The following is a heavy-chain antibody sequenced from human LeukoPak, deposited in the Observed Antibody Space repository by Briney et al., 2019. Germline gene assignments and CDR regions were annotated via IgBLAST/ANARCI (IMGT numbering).Heavy chain of an antibody. V-gene: IGHV1-2*02. J-gene: IGHJ6*02. Sequence: GASVKVSCKASGYTFTDNYIQWVRQPPGQGLEWMGWSNPNSGGTNSAQKFQRRVTMPRDTSVSTAHMELSRLRSDDTAVYYCARDHCTSSGRYEYYYYGMDVWGQGTTVTVSS. CDR2: SNPNSGGT. CDR1: GYTFTDNY. CDR3: ARDHCTSSGRYEYYYYGMDV. D-gene: IGHD2-2*01.